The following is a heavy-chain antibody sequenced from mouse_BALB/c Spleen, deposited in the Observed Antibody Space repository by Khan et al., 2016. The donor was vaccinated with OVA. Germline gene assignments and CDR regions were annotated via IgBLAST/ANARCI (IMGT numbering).Heavy chain of an antibody. Sequence: QVQLQQSGAELARPGASVKMSCKASGYTFTSYTIHWIKKRPGQGLEWIGYINPSNGYTNYNQKFKDKATLTTDKSSTTAYLQRSSLTSDDSAVYNCVRDGAYHMNDGWFAYWGQGTLVTVSA. J-gene: IGHJ3*01. V-gene: IGHV1-4*01. CDR1: GYTFTSYT. CDR3: VRDGAYHMNDGWFAY. CDR2: INPSNGYT. D-gene: IGHD2-14*01.